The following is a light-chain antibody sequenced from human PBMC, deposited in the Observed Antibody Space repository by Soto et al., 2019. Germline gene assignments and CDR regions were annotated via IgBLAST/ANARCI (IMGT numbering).Light chain of an antibody. V-gene: IGKV3-20*01. CDR1: QSVSSSY. CDR2: DAS. J-gene: IGKJ4*01. Sequence: DIVLTQSPGTLSLSPGERATLSCRASQSVSSSYLAWYQQKPGQAPRLLIYDASSRATGIPDRFGGSGSGTDFTLTISRLEPEDFAVYYCQQYGSSPFTFGGGTKVEIK. CDR3: QQYGSSPFT.